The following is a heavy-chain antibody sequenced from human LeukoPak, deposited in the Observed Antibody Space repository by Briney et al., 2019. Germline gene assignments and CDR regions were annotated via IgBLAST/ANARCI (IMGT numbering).Heavy chain of an antibody. D-gene: IGHD6-13*01. CDR3: TTDAGYSSRWYNY. CDR2: IKSKVDGGTT. V-gene: IGHV3-15*01. J-gene: IGHJ4*02. CDR1: GFTFSNAW. Sequence: GGSLRLSCAASGFTFSNAWMSWVRQAPGKGLEWVGRIKSKVDGGTTGYGAPVKARFSISRDDSKNTVYLQMNSLRTEDTAVYYCTTDAGYSSRWYNYWGQGTLVTVAS.